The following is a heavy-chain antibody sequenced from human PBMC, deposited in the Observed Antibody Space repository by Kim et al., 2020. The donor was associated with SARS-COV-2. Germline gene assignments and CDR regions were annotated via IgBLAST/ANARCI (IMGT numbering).Heavy chain of an antibody. Sequence: GGSLRLSCAASGFTLETYGMSWVRQAPGKGLEWVAGINRDGDQIGYAESVQGRFIISRDNAKNSVYLQMNSLRAEDTALYHCARGHGGSDKWGQGTLVTVSS. CDR2: INRDGDQI. CDR1: GFTLETYG. V-gene: IGHV3-20*01. D-gene: IGHD2-15*01. CDR3: ARGHGGSDK. J-gene: IGHJ4*02.